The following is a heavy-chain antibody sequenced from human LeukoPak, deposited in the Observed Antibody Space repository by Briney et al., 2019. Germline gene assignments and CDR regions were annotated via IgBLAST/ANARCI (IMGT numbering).Heavy chain of an antibody. CDR2: IYYSGST. CDR3: ARHAGYCSSTSCSAVAFDI. Sequence: SETLSLTCTVSGGSISSYYWGWIRQPPGKGLEWIGSIYYSGSTYYNPSLKSRVTISVDTSKNQFSLKLSSVTAADTAVYYCARHAGYCSSTSCSAVAFDIWGQGTMVTVSS. J-gene: IGHJ3*02. CDR1: GGSISSYY. V-gene: IGHV4-39*01. D-gene: IGHD2-2*01.